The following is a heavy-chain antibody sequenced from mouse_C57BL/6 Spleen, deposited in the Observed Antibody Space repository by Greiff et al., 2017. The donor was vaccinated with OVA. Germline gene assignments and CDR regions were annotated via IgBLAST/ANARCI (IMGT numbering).Heavy chain of an antibody. J-gene: IGHJ4*01. CDR2: IDPSDSYT. CDR1: GYTFTSYW. V-gene: IGHV1-69*01. CDR3: ARGGAMDY. Sequence: QVQLQQPGAELVMPGASVKLSCKASGYTFTSYWMHWVKQRPGQGLEWIGEIDPSDSYTNYHQKFKGQSTLTGDKASSTAYMQLSSLTSDDAAVYYCARGGAMDYWGQGTSVTVSS.